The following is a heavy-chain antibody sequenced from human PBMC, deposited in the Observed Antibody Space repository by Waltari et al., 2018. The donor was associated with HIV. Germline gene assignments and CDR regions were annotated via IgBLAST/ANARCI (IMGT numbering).Heavy chain of an antibody. D-gene: IGHD1-1*01. CDR1: GLTFSASS. CDR2: ISISPSTPI. Sequence: EVQLVEFGGGLVHLGGSLRLSWAASGLTFSASSMNWFRQAPGKGLEWIAYISISPSTPISYSESVQGRFTISRDNAKYSVFLQMDSLRVDDTAVYFCAEETTTFDSWGQGTLVTVSS. J-gene: IGHJ4*02. V-gene: IGHV3-48*01. CDR3: AEETTTFDS.